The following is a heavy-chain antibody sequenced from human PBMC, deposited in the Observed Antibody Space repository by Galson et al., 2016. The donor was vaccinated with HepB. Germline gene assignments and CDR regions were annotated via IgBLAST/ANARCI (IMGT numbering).Heavy chain of an antibody. CDR3: AKGGYSYGYMDY. CDR1: GLTFSSYA. V-gene: IGHV3-23*01. CDR2: ISAGGGST. D-gene: IGHD5-18*01. Sequence: SLRLSCAASGLTFSSYAMTWVRQAPGKGLEWVSGISAGGGSTYYADSVTGRFTVSRDNSRNTLYLQMNSLRAEDTALYYCAKGGYSYGYMDYWGQGTLVTVSS. J-gene: IGHJ4*02.